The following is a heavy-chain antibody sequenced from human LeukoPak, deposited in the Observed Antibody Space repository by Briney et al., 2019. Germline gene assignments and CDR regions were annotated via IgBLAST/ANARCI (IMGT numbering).Heavy chain of an antibody. D-gene: IGHD5-18*01. CDR2: INPNSGGT. V-gene: IGHV1-2*02. J-gene: IGHJ5*02. CDR1: GYTFTGYY. Sequence: ASVKVSCKASGYTFTGYYMHWVRQAPGQGLEWMGWINPNSGGTNYAQKFQGRVTMTRDTSISTAYMELSRLRSDDTAVYSCAFNRFGYSSWFDPWGQGTLVTVSS. CDR3: AFNRFGYSSWFDP.